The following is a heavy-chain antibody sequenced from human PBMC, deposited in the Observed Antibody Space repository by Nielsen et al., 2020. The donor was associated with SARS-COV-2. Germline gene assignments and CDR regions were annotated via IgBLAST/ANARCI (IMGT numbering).Heavy chain of an antibody. CDR2: INPSGGST. Sequence: ASVKVSCKASGYTFTSYYMHWVRQAPGQGLEWMGVINPSGGSTNYAQKFQGRVTMTRDTSTSTVYMELSSLRSEDTAVYYCAHIHYDPYYMDVWGKGTTVTVSS. CDR1: GYTFTSYY. CDR3: AHIHYDPYYMDV. D-gene: IGHD4-17*01. J-gene: IGHJ6*03. V-gene: IGHV1-46*03.